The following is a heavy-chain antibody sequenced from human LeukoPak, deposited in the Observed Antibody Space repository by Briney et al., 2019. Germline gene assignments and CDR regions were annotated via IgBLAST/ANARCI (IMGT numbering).Heavy chain of an antibody. CDR2: IYTSGST. V-gene: IGHV4-4*07. CDR3: ARAAVAGTGYYYYYMDV. Sequence: SETLSLTCTVSVCSISNYYWSWIRQPAGKGLEWIGLIYTSGSTNYNPSLKSRVTMSVDTSKNQFSLKLTSVTAADPAVYYCARAAVAGTGYYYYYMDVSGEGTTVTASS. D-gene: IGHD6-19*01. J-gene: IGHJ6*03. CDR1: VCSISNYY.